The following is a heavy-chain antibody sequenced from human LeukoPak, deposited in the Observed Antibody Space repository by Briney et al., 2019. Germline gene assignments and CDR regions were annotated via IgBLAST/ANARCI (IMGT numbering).Heavy chain of an antibody. Sequence: SVKVSCKASGFTFTSSAVQWVRQARGQRLEWIGWIVVGSGNTNYAQKFQERVTITRDMSTSTAYMELSSLRSEDTAVYYCAADQNSSGYLRPPIGYWGQGTLVTVSS. J-gene: IGHJ4*02. V-gene: IGHV1-58*01. D-gene: IGHD3-22*01. CDR3: AADQNSSGYLRPPIGY. CDR2: IVVGSGNT. CDR1: GFTFTSSA.